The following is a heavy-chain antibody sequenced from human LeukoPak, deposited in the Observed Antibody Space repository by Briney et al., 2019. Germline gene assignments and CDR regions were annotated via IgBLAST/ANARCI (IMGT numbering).Heavy chain of an antibody. V-gene: IGHV1-46*01. D-gene: IGHD2-15*01. CDR3: ARDVCSGGSCWDWFDP. Sequence: ASVKVSCKASGGTFSSYAISWVRQAPGQGLEWMGIINPSGGNTNSAQKFQGRVTMTRDTSTSTVYMELSSLRSEDTAVYYCARDVCSGGSCWDWFDPWGQGTLVTVSS. CDR2: INPSGGNT. CDR1: GGTFSSYA. J-gene: IGHJ5*02.